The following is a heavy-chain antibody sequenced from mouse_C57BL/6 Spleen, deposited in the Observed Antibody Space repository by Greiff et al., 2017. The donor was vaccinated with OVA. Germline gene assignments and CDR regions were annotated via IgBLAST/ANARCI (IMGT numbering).Heavy chain of an antibody. J-gene: IGHJ3*01. CDR3: ARGYDYDGAWLAY. CDR2: ISDGGSYT. D-gene: IGHD2-4*01. CDR1: GFTFSSYS. Sequence: EVMLVESGGGLVKPGGSLKLSCAASGFTFSSYSMSWVRQTPEKRLEWVATISDGGSYTYYPDNVKGRFTISRDNAKNNLYLQMSHLKSEDTAMYYCARGYDYDGAWLAYWGQGTLVTVSA. V-gene: IGHV5-4*03.